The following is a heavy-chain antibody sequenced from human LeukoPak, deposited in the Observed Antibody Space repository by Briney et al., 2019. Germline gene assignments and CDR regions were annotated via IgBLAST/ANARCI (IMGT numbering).Heavy chain of an antibody. V-gene: IGHV3-43*02. CDR3: AKDIFRRYFGVNYYYGMDV. CDR1: GFTFSGFA. CDR2: ISGDGGST. J-gene: IGHJ6*02. D-gene: IGHD3-10*01. Sequence: PGGSLRLSCAASGFTFSGFAMSWVRRTPGKGLEWVSLISGDGGSTYYADSVKGRFTISRDNSENSLYLQMNSLRTEDTALYYCAKDIFRRYFGVNYYYGMDVWGQGTTVTVSS.